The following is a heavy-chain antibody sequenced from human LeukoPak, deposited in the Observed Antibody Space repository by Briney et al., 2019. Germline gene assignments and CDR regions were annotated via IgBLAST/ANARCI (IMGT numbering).Heavy chain of an antibody. D-gene: IGHD6-19*01. CDR2: INTNTGNP. V-gene: IGHV7-4-1*02. CDR1: GYTFTSYA. Sequence: ASVKVSCKASGYTFTSYAMNWVRQAPGQGLEWMGWINTNTGNPTYAQGFTGRFVFSLDTSVSTAYLQISSLKAEDTAVYYCAMGYGGWYGIDYYCYMDVWGKGTTVTVSS. J-gene: IGHJ6*03. CDR3: AMGYGGWYGIDYYCYMDV.